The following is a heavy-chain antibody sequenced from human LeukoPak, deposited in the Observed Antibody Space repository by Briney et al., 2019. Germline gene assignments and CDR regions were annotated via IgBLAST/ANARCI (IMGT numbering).Heavy chain of an antibody. V-gene: IGHV1-2*02. Sequence: WASVKVSCKASRYTFTAYYMHWVRQAPGQGPEWMGWIDTSTGDTKYAQKFQGRVTISRDTSTGTSYMELRSLISGDTAVYYCASEAFCAGGRCYLQRVASWGPGTLVTVSS. CDR3: ASEAFCAGGRCYLQRVAS. CDR2: IDTSTGDT. CDR1: RYTFTAYY. J-gene: IGHJ4*02. D-gene: IGHD2-15*01.